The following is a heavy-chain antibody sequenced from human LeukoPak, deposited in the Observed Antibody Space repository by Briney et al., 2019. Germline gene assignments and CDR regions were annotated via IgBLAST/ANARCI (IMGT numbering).Heavy chain of an antibody. Sequence: GGSLRLSCAASGFTFANYVMNWVRQAPGKGLEWVSTIGVNADNTYYSDSVKGRFTISRDNSKNTLFLQMNSLRAEDTAVYYCARGGPAYINIAVADPFDYWGQGTLVTVSS. CDR1: GFTFANYV. D-gene: IGHD6-19*01. J-gene: IGHJ4*02. CDR2: IGVNADNT. CDR3: ARGGPAYINIAVADPFDY. V-gene: IGHV3-23*01.